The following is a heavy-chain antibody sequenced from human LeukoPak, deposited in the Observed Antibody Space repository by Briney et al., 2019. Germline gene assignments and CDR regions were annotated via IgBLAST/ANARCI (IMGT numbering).Heavy chain of an antibody. D-gene: IGHD3-10*01. V-gene: IGHV4-59*08. CDR2: IYYSGST. CDR3: ARGGGSGSSLVVWYFDL. J-gene: IGHJ2*01. Sequence: SETLSLTCNVSGDSISGYYWSWIRQPPGRGLEWIGYIYYSGSTSYNPSLKSRVTMSVDTSKNQFSLNLSSVTAADTAVYYCARGGGSGSSLVVWYFDLWGRGTLVTVSS. CDR1: GDSISGYY.